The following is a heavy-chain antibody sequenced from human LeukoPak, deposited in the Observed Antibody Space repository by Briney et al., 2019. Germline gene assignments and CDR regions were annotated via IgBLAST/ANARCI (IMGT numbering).Heavy chain of an antibody. D-gene: IGHD6-19*01. J-gene: IGHJ4*02. CDR1: GFTFDDYA. V-gene: IGHV3-43*02. CDR3: AKVRPTRFVESSGWLELGY. CDR2: ISGDGSRT. Sequence: GRTLRLSCAASGFTFDDYAMHWVREAPGKGLEWVSLISGDGSRTYYADSVKGRFTISRDNSKNSLYLQMTSLRTEDTAFYYCAKVRPTRFVESSGWLELGYWGQGTLVTVSS.